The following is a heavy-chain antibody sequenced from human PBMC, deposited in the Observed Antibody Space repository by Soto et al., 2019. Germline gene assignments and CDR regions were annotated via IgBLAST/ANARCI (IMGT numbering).Heavy chain of an antibody. CDR3: AREPMVRAAHGFDI. CDR1: GYTFTGHY. Sequence: EASVKVSCKASGYTFTGHYMHWVRQAPGQGLEWMGWINPNSVGTNYAQKFQGRVTMTRDTSISTAYMELSRPRSDDTAVYYCAREPMVRAAHGFDIWGQGKMGTV. J-gene: IGHJ3*02. V-gene: IGHV1-2*02. D-gene: IGHD3-10*01. CDR2: INPNSVGT.